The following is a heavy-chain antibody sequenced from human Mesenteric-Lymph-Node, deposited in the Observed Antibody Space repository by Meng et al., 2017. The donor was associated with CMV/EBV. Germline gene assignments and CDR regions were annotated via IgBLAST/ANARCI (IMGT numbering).Heavy chain of an antibody. V-gene: IGHV1-2*06. Sequence: QVQLGQSVAEVENPEASVRVPCKASGYTFIDYYINWVRQAPGQGLEWMGRINPKTGGRSYAQNFQGRVTMTRDTSINTAYMEVNRLNSDDTAMYYCARDRDTDWYSPFDYWGPGTLVTVSS. D-gene: IGHD3-9*01. CDR2: INPKTGGR. J-gene: IGHJ4*02. CDR3: ARDRDTDWYSPFDY. CDR1: GYTFIDYY.